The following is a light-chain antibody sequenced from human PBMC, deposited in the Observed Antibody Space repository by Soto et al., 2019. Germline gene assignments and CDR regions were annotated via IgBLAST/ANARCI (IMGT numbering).Light chain of an antibody. CDR3: HQYNNWPPET. V-gene: IGKV3-15*01. Sequence: EIVMTQSPATLSVSPGERATLSCRASQSVSSNLAWYQQKPGQAPRLLISGASTRATGIPARFSGSGAGTECTLTIISLQSEDFAVYYCHQYNNWPPETFGQGTKVEIK. J-gene: IGKJ1*01. CDR1: QSVSSN. CDR2: GAS.